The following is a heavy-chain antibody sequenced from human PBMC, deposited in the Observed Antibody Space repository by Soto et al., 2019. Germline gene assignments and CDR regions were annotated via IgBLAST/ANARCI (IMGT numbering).Heavy chain of an antibody. Sequence: LSLTCTVSGGSISSSSYYWGWIRQPPGKGPEWVSYISKSGGTTQYADSVEGRFTISRDNAKKSLFLQMNSLRAEDTAVYFCARVKGAYAIDYWGQGTQVPVSS. CDR2: ISKSGGTT. CDR1: GGSISSSSYY. D-gene: IGHD5-12*01. V-gene: IGHV3-11*01. CDR3: ARVKGAYAIDY. J-gene: IGHJ4*02.